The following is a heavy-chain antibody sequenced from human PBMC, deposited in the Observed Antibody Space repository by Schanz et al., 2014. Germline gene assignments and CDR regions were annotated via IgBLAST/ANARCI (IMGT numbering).Heavy chain of an antibody. V-gene: IGHV3-74*02. CDR2: IYMDGSGR. Sequence: EVQLVESGGGLVKPGGSLRLSCAASGFTFSTYWMHWVRQAPGKGLVWVSRIYMDGSGRDYGDSVKGRFTVSRDNAKNTLYLQMNSLRAEDTAVYYCAKHVRSLTGNDYWGQGTLVTVSS. D-gene: IGHD3-9*01. CDR1: GFTFSTYW. CDR3: AKHVRSLTGNDY. J-gene: IGHJ4*02.